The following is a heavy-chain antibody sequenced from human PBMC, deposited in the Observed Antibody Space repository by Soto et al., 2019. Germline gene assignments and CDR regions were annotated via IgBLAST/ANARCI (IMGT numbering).Heavy chain of an antibody. CDR2: VKGNGGST. J-gene: IGHJ5*02. CDR1: GFIFINYF. V-gene: IGHV3-23*01. Sequence: GGSKRVSCAASGFIFINYFMTWVSQAPGKGLEWVSGVKGNGGSTHYADSVKGRFTISRDDSKNALYLQMNSLRADDTAVYHCTRGLGASWFDLWGQGTLVTVSS. CDR3: TRGLGASWFDL. D-gene: IGHD1-26*01.